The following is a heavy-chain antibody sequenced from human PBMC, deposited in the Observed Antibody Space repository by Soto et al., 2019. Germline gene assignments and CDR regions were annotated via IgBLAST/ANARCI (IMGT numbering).Heavy chain of an antibody. CDR2: MYNSGSI. CDR1: GDSMTSYF. CDR3: FESGGN. D-gene: IGHD1-26*01. Sequence: QVHLQQSGPGLVEPSETLSLTCTVSGDSMTSYFWSWIRQPPGKGLEWIVHMYNSGSINFNPSLKSRVKILVDRSKHQFSLKVNSVTAADTAIYYCFESGGNWGQGTLVTVPS. V-gene: IGHV4-59*01. J-gene: IGHJ4*02.